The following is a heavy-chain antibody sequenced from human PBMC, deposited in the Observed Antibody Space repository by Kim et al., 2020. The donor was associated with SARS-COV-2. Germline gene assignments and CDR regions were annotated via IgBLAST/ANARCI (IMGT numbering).Heavy chain of an antibody. Sequence: GGSLRLSCAASGFTFSSYAMSWVRQAPGKGLEWVSAISGSGGSTYYADSVKGRFTISRDNSKNTLYLQMNSLRAEDTAVYYCARDYYDSSGGSYYYYGMDVWGQGTTVTVSS. CDR2: ISGSGGST. V-gene: IGHV3-23*01. D-gene: IGHD3-22*01. J-gene: IGHJ6*02. CDR3: ARDYYDSSGGSYYYYGMDV. CDR1: GFTFSSYA.